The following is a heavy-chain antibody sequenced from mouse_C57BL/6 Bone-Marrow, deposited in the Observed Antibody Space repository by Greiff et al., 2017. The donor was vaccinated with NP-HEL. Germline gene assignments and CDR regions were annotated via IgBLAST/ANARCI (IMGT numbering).Heavy chain of an antibody. J-gene: IGHJ1*03. D-gene: IGHD1-1*01. V-gene: IGHV1-39*01. Sequence: EVQLQESGPELVKPGASVKISCKASGYSFTDYNMNWVKQSNGKSLEWIGVINPNYGTTSYNQKFKGKATLTVDQSSSTAYMQLNSLTSEDSAVYYCARQVYGSSHWYFDVWGTGTTVTVSS. CDR3: ARQVYGSSHWYFDV. CDR2: INPNYGTT. CDR1: GYSFTDYN.